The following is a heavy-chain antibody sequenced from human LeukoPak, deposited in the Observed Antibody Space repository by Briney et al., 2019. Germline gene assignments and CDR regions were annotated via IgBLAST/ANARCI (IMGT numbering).Heavy chain of an antibody. Sequence: GSLRLSCAASGFTFTNHYMDWVRQAPGMGLEWIARTTNTPNAYTTAYAASVRGRFTVSRDDSKSLLHLQMSSLKTDDMAVYYCGRDTATAIDYWGRGTLVTVSS. CDR3: GRDTATAIDY. CDR2: TTNTPNAYTT. D-gene: IGHD5-18*01. J-gene: IGHJ4*02. V-gene: IGHV3-72*01. CDR1: GFTFTNHY.